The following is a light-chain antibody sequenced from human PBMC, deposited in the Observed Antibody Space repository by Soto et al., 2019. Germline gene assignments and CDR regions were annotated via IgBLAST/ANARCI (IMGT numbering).Light chain of an antibody. J-gene: IGLJ3*02. V-gene: IGLV7-46*01. CDR2: DTS. Sequence: QAVVTQEPSLTVSPGGTVTLTCGSSTGTVTSGLYPYWFQQKPGQAPRTLIYDTSNKHSWAPARFSGSLLGGKAALTLSGAQPEDEADYYCMLPYSGVGVFGAGTKVTVL. CDR1: TGTVTSGLY. CDR3: MLPYSGVGV.